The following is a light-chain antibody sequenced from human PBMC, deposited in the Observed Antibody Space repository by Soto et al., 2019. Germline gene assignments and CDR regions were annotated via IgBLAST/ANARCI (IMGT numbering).Light chain of an antibody. Sequence: QSVLTQPASVSGSPGQSITISCTGTSSDIGSSNLVSWYQDHPGKAPKLIIYEATQRPSGISYRFSGSKSGNTASLTISGLQAEDEADHYCCSYAGSNTYVFGTGTKVT. CDR1: SSDIGSSNL. J-gene: IGLJ1*01. CDR2: EAT. V-gene: IGLV2-23*01. CDR3: CSYAGSNTYV.